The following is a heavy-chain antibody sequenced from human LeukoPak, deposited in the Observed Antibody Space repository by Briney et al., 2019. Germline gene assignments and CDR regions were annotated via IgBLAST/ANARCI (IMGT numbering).Heavy chain of an antibody. CDR1: GYTFVSYG. D-gene: IGHD3-10*01. CDR2: ISVYNGDT. CDR3: VRGGGFNSGFEY. Sequence: ASVKVSCKASGYTFVSYGITWVRQAPGQGLEWMGWISVYNGDTKYAQNLQGRVTLTTDTSTNTAYMELRSLRSDDTAVYYCVRGGGFNSGFEYWGQGTLVIVSS. J-gene: IGHJ4*02. V-gene: IGHV1-18*04.